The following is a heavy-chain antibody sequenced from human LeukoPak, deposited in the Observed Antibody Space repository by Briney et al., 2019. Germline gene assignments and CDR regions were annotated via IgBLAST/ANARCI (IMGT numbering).Heavy chain of an antibody. Sequence: GRSLRLSGAASGFTFSSDSMNCVLQAPGKWLVWVSSISSSSSYIYYADSVKGRFTISRDNAKNSLYLQTNSLSAEDTAVYYCARENSDGAFDIWGQGTMVTVSS. V-gene: IGHV3-21*01. CDR3: ARENSDGAFDI. J-gene: IGHJ3*02. D-gene: IGHD3-10*01. CDR1: GFTFSSDS. CDR2: ISSSSSYI.